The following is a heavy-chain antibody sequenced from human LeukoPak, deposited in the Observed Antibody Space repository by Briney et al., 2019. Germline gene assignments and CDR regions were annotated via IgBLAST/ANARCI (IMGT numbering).Heavy chain of an antibody. CDR2: ISSSGSYF. Sequence: GGSLRLSCAVSGLTFSSYGMNWVRQAPGKGLEWVASISSSGSYFYYADSVKGRFTISRDSAKNSLYLQMNSLRAEDTAVYYCARDPPKVAWGQGTLVTVSS. CDR3: ARDPPKVA. CDR1: GLTFSSYG. V-gene: IGHV3-21*06. J-gene: IGHJ4*02.